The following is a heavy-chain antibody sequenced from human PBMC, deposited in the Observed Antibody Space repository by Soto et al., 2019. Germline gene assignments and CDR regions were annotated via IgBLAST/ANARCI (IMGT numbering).Heavy chain of an antibody. CDR2: IYPGDSDT. J-gene: IGHJ3*02. CDR1: GYSFTSYW. D-gene: IGHD3-22*01. Sequence: GGSLKISCKGSGYSFTSYWIGGVRQMPGKGLEGMGIIYPGDSDTRYSPSFQGQVTISAAKSISTAYLQWSSLKASDTAMYYCARSFNYYYDSSGYRSAFDIWGQGTMVTVSS. V-gene: IGHV5-51*01. CDR3: ARSFNYYYDSSGYRSAFDI.